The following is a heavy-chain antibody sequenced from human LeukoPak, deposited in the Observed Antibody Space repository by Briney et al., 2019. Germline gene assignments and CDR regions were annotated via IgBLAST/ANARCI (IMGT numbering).Heavy chain of an antibody. J-gene: IGHJ6*03. Sequence: GGSLRLSCAASGFTFDDYAMHWVRQAPGKGLEWVSGISWNSGSIGYADSVKGRFTISRDNAKNSLYLQMNSLRAEDTALYYCAKDAHNFQSSYYYYYMDVWGKGTTVTISS. CDR2: ISWNSGSI. V-gene: IGHV3-9*01. CDR3: AKDAHNFQSSYYYYYMDV. D-gene: IGHD1-1*01. CDR1: GFTFDDYA.